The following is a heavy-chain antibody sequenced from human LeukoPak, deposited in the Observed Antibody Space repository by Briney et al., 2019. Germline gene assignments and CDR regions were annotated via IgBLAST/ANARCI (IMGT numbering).Heavy chain of an antibody. CDR3: ASPRRQQLVHPFDY. CDR1: GYTFTSYA. V-gene: IGHV1-3*01. CDR2: INAGNGNT. J-gene: IGHJ4*02. D-gene: IGHD6-13*01. Sequence: GASVKVSCKASGYTFTSYAMHWVRQAPVQRLEWMGWINAGNGNTKYSQKFQGRVTITRDTSASTAYMELSSLRSEDTAVYYCASPRRQQLVHPFDYWGQGTLVTVSS.